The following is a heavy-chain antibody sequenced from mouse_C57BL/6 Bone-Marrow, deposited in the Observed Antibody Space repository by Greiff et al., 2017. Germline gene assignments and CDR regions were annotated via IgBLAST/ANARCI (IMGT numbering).Heavy chain of an antibody. Sequence: VQLQQSGPELVKPGASVKISCKASGYAFSSSWMNWVKQRPGTGLEWIGRIYPGDGDTNYNGKFKGKATLTADKSSSTAYMQLSSLTSEDAAVYFCARWLHLDYWGQGTTLTVSS. CDR3: ARWLHLDY. D-gene: IGHD2-2*01. V-gene: IGHV1-82*01. CDR2: IYPGDGDT. J-gene: IGHJ2*01. CDR1: GYAFSSSW.